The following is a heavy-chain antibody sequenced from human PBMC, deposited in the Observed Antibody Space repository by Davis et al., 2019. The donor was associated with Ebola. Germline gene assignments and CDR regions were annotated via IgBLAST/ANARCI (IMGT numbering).Heavy chain of an antibody. J-gene: IGHJ6*02. CDR2: ISIRSTYI. D-gene: IGHD6-25*01. V-gene: IGHV3-21*01. CDR1: GFTFSAYS. CDR3: ARDIIRAANYYYYGMDL. Sequence: GESLKISCVASGFTFSAYSINWVRQAPGKGPEWVSSISIRSTYIYYADSVKGRFTVSRDNAKNSLYLQMNSLRAEDTAVYYCARDIIRAANYYYYGMDLWGQGTTVTVSS.